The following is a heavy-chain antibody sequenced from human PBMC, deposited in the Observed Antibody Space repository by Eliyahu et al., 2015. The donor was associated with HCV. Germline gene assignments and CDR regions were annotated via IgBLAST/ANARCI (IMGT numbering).Heavy chain of an antibody. D-gene: IGHD4-17*01. Sequence: QLQLQESGPGLVKPSETLSLTCTVSGGSIATTYYWGWIRQPPGKGLEWIGSIFSSAITYSGSTYYSPSLESRVTISVGTSKNQFSLSLSSVTATDTAVYYCMRHPPDSGDHWFDPWGQGILVTVAS. V-gene: IGHV4-39*01. CDR3: MRHPPDSGDHWFDP. J-gene: IGHJ5*02. CDR2: IFSSAITYSGST. CDR1: GGSIATTYY.